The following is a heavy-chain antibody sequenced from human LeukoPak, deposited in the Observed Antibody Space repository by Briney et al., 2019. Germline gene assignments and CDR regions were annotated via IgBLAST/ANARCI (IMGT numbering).Heavy chain of an antibody. CDR1: GFTVSSNY. D-gene: IGHD3-10*01. J-gene: IGHJ4*02. V-gene: IGHV3-66*01. Sequence: GGSLRLSCAASGFTVSSNYMSWVRQAPGKGLEWVSVIYSGGSTYYADSVKGRFTISRDNSKNTLYLQMNSLRAEDAAVYYCARDAYQTRYYGSGSYRWGQGTLVTVSS. CDR2: IYSGGST. CDR3: ARDAYQTRYYGSGSYR.